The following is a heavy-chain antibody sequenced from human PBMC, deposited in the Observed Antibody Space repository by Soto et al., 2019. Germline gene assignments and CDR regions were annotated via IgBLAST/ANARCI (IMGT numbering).Heavy chain of an antibody. CDR3: ARDDPAATTFDY. J-gene: IGHJ4*02. CDR1: GGTFSSYA. CDR2: IIPIFGTA. D-gene: IGHD2-2*01. V-gene: IGHV1-69*05. Sequence: ASVKVSCKASGGTFSSYAISWVRQAPGQRLEWMGGIIPIFGTANYAQKFQGRATITTDKSTSTAYMELSSLRSEDTAVYYCARDDPAATTFDYWGQGTLVTVSS.